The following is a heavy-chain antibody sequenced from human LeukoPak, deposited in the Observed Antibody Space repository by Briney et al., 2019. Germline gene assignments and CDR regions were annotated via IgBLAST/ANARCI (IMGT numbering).Heavy chain of an antibody. V-gene: IGHV3-7*01. CDR1: GFSFRDYW. J-gene: IGHJ4*02. CDR2: IKQDTIEK. CDR3: ASGFGIFDY. Sequence: GRSLRLSCAASGFSFRDYWMTWIRRAPGKGLEWVANIKQDTIEKNYLDSVRGRFTISRDNAKNSLYLQMNSLRAEDTAVYYCASGFGIFDYWGQGALVTVSS. D-gene: IGHD3-10*01.